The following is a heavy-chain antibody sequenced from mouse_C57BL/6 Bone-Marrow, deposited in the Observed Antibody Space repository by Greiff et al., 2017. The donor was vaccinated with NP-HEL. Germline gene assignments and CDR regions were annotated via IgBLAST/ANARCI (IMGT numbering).Heavy chain of an antibody. CDR1: GFNITDYY. D-gene: IGHD3-2*02. CDR2: IDPADGET. J-gene: IGHJ3*01. V-gene: IGHV14-2*01. CDR3: ARELRLRGAGFAD. Sequence: VQLQQSGAELVKPGASVKLSCTASGFNITDYYMHWVKQRTEQGLEWIGRIDPADGETKYAPKFQGKATIPADTSSNTAYLQLSSLTSEDAAVYYCARELRLRGAGFADWGQGTLVTVSA.